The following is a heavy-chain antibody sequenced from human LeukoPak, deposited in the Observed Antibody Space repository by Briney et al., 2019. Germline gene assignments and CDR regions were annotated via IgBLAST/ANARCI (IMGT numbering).Heavy chain of an antibody. J-gene: IGHJ1*01. V-gene: IGHV3-21*01. D-gene: IGHD6-13*01. Sequence: GGSLRLSCAASGFTFSNYGMNWVRQAPGKGLEWVSSITSGSNYIYYADSVKGRFTISRDNAKKSLYLQMNSLRAEDTAVYYCARDDGYSSSWYDRGYFQHWGQGTLVTVSS. CDR3: ARDDGYSSSWYDRGYFQH. CDR1: GFTFSNYG. CDR2: ITSGSNYI.